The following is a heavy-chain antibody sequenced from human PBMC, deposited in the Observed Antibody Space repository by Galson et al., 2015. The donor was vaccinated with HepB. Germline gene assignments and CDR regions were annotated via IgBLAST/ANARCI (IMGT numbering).Heavy chain of an antibody. J-gene: IGHJ4*02. CDR2: FNPEDAGS. Sequence: SVKVYCKVSRNIRSEMIIHWVRQAPERGLEWLGGFNPEDAGSIYAQRFQGRFTMTEDTSTNTAYMELSRLRREDTAVYYCATDTGRLYFGDHRGGGAYWGQGTLVAVSS. D-gene: IGHD2/OR15-2a*01. CDR1: RNIRSEMI. CDR3: ATDTGRLYFGDHRGGGAY. V-gene: IGHV1-24*01.